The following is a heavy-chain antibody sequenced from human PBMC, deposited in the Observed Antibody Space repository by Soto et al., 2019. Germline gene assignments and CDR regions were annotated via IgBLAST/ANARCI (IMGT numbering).Heavy chain of an antibody. D-gene: IGHD2-2*01. V-gene: IGHV1-3*01. Sequence: GASVKVSCKASGYTFTSYAMHWVRQAPGQRLEWMGWINAGNGNTKYSQKFQGRVTITRDTSASTAYMEISSLRSEDTAVYYCARDHGGYCSSTSCHPQTTDYWGQGTLVTVSS. CDR1: GYTFTSYA. J-gene: IGHJ4*02. CDR3: ARDHGGYCSSTSCHPQTTDY. CDR2: INAGNGNT.